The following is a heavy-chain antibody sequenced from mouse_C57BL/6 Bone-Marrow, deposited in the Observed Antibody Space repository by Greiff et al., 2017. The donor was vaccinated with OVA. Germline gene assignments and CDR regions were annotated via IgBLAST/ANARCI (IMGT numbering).Heavy chain of an antibody. CDR2: FYPGSGSI. CDR3: ARIDYGSRNWYFDV. CDR1: GYTFTEYT. Sequence: QVQLQQSGAELVKPGASVKLSCKASGYTFTEYTIHWVKQRSGQGLEWIGWFYPGSGSIKYNEKFKDKATLTADKSSSTAYMQLSSLTSEDSAVYYCARIDYGSRNWYFDVWGTGTTVTVSS. V-gene: IGHV1-62-2*01. J-gene: IGHJ1*03. D-gene: IGHD1-1*01.